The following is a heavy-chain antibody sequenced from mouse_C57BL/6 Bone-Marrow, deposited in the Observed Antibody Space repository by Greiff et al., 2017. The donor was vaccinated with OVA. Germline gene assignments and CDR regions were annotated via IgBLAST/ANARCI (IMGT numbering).Heavy chain of an antibody. CDR2: IDPNSGGT. CDR3: PLYYGSSYWYFDV. CDR1: GYTFTSYW. Sequence: LKPGAELVKPGASVKLSCKASGYTFTSYWMHWVKQRPGRGLEWIGRIDPNSGGTKYNEKFKSKATLTVDKPSSTAYMQLSSLTSEDSAVYYCPLYYGSSYWYFDVWGTGTTVTVSS. J-gene: IGHJ1*03. D-gene: IGHD1-1*01. V-gene: IGHV1-72*01.